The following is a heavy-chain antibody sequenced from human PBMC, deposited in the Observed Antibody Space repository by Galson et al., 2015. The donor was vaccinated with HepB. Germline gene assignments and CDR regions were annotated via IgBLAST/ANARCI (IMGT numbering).Heavy chain of an antibody. Sequence: SLRLSCADSHLVLGDYWMSWVRQAPGKGLEWVACINQDDSEKYYVDSVKGRFTISRDNAKNSLSLQMNTLTVEDTAVYYCARDARHRPILFDPWGQGTLVTVSS. J-gene: IGHJ5*02. CDR3: ARDARHRPILFDP. V-gene: IGHV3-7*03. CDR2: INQDDSEK. D-gene: IGHD3-3*01. CDR1: HLVLGDYW.